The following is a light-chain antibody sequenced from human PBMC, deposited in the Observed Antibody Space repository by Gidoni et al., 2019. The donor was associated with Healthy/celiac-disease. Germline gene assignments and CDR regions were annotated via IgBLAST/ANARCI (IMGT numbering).Light chain of an antibody. CDR2: GKN. Sequence: SSELPQDPDVSVALGQTVRITCPGDSLRSYYASWYQQKPGQAPVLVIYGKNNRPSGIPDRFSGSSSGNTASLTITGAQAEDEADYYCNSRDSSGNHVVFGGGTKLTVL. J-gene: IGLJ2*01. V-gene: IGLV3-19*01. CDR1: SLRSYY. CDR3: NSRDSSGNHVV.